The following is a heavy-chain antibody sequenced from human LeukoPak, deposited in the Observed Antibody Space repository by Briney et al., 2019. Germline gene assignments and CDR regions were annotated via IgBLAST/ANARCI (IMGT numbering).Heavy chain of an antibody. CDR3: ARDLGDRAGDEDYYYYYMDV. V-gene: IGHV1-3*01. CDR2: INAGNGNT. J-gene: IGHJ6*03. Sequence: ASVKVSCKASGYTFTSYAMHWVRQAPGQRLEWMGWINAGNGNTKYSQKFQGRVTITRDTSASTAYMELSSLRSEDTAVYYCARDLGDRAGDEDYYYYYMDVWGKGTTVTVSS. D-gene: IGHD3-10*01. CDR1: GYTFTSYA.